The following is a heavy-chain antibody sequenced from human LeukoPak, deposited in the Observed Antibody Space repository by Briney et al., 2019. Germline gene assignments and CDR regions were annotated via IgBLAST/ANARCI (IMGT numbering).Heavy chain of an antibody. D-gene: IGHD2-15*01. V-gene: IGHV1-2*02. CDR1: GYTFTGYY. Sequence: GASVKVSCKASGYTFTGYYMHWVRQAPGQGLEWMGWINPNSGGTNYAQKFQGRVTMTRDTSISTAYMELSRLRSDDTAMYYCARASGALLEFCDYWGQGTLVTVSS. CDR3: ARASGALLEFCDY. CDR2: INPNSGGT. J-gene: IGHJ4*02.